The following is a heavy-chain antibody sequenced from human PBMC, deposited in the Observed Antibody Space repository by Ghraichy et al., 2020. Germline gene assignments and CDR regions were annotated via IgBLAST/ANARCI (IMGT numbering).Heavy chain of an antibody. CDR2: IYSGGST. J-gene: IGHJ4*02. V-gene: IGHV3-66*02. Sequence: GESLNISCAASGFTVSSKYMSWVRQAPGKGLEWVSVIYSGGSTYYADSVKGRFTISRDNSKNTLYLQMNSLRAEDTAVYYCAREGYSGYAIFDYWGQGTLVTVSS. D-gene: IGHD5-12*01. CDR1: GFTVSSKY. CDR3: AREGYSGYAIFDY.